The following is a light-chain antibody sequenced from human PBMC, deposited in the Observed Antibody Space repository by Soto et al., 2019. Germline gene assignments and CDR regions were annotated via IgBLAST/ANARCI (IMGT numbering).Light chain of an antibody. Sequence: DIQMTQSPSTLSASVGDRVTITCRASQSINNWLAWYQQQPGKAPKFLIYDASNLESGVPSRFSGSASGTEFTLTISSLQPDDFATYDCQQYDNYPLTLGGGTKADI. CDR1: QSINNW. V-gene: IGKV1-5*01. CDR3: QQYDNYPLT. CDR2: DAS. J-gene: IGKJ4*01.